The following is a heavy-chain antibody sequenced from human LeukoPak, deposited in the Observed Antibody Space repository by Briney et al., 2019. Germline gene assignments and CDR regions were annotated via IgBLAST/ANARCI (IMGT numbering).Heavy chain of an antibody. Sequence: PSETLSLTCTVSGGSTSNYYCNWIRQPPGKGLEWIGSIYYSGSTYYNPSLKSRVTISVDTSKNQFSLKLSSVTAADTAVYYCARLEIGSQLVDYWGQGTLVTVSS. CDR1: GGSTSNYY. V-gene: IGHV4-39*01. D-gene: IGHD3-10*01. J-gene: IGHJ4*02. CDR3: ARLEIGSQLVDY. CDR2: IYYSGST.